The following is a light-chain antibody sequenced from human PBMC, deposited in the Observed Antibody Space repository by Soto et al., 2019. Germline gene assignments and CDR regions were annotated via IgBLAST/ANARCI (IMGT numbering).Light chain of an antibody. CDR1: QSVSSSY. CDR3: QQYGSSAWT. Sequence: IVKTQSPGTMSLSPGARATLSCRASQSVSSSYLAWYQQKPGQAPRLLIYGSSSRATGIPDRFSGSGSGTDFTLTISRLEPEDFAVYYCQQYGSSAWTFGQGIKVESK. CDR2: GSS. V-gene: IGKV3-20*01. J-gene: IGKJ1*01.